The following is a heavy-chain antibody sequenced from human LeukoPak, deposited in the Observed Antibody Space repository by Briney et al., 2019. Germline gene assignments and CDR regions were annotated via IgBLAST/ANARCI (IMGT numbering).Heavy chain of an antibody. J-gene: IGHJ4*02. CDR1: GFTFSSYE. V-gene: IGHV3-48*03. CDR2: ISSSGSTI. CDR3: AAVGRTYRSFDY. Sequence: GGSLRLSCAASGFTFSSYEMNRVRQAPGKGLEWVPYISSSGSTIYYADSVKGRFTISRDNAKNSLYLQMNSLRAEDTAIYYCAAVGRTYRSFDYWGQGTLVTVSS. D-gene: IGHD2-2*01.